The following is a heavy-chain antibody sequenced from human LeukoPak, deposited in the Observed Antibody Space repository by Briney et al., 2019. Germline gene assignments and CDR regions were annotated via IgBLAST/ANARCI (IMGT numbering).Heavy chain of an antibody. J-gene: IGHJ6*03. D-gene: IGHD3-10*01. CDR2: IYTSGST. V-gene: IGHV4-59*10. CDR1: GGSFSAYY. Sequence: NPSETLSLTCAVYGGSFSAYYWSWIRQPAGKGLEWIGRIYTSGSTNYNPSLKSRVTMSVDTSKNQFSLKLSSVTAADTAVYYCARGHYYYNSGSYYYMDVWGKGTTVTISS. CDR3: ARGHYYYNSGSYYYMDV.